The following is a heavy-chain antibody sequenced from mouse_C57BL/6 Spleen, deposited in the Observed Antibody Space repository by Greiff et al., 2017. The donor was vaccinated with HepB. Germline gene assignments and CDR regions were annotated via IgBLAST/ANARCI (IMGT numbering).Heavy chain of an antibody. D-gene: IGHD1-1*01. CDR2: IDPSDSYT. V-gene: IGHV1-69*01. J-gene: IGHJ1*03. Sequence: QVQLQQPGAELVMPGASVKLSCKASGYTFTSYWMHWVKQRPGQGLEWIGEIDPSDSYTNYNQKFKGKSTLTVDKSSSTADMQLSSLTSEDSAVYYCARSGGSSLWYFDVWGTGTTVTVSS. CDR3: ARSGGSSLWYFDV. CDR1: GYTFTSYW.